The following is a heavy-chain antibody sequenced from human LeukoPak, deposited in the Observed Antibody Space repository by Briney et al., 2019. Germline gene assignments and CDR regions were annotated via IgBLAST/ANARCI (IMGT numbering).Heavy chain of an antibody. CDR2: IWHDGSNK. CDR1: GFTFSSYG. CDR3: ARVSIADSYNYYYMDV. J-gene: IGHJ6*03. D-gene: IGHD2-21*01. V-gene: IGHV3-33*01. Sequence: PGGSLRLSCAASGFTFSSYGMHWVRQAPGKGLEWVAYIWHDGSNKYYADSVKGRFTISRDNAKNTLYLQMNSLRVEDTGVYYCARVSIADSYNYYYMDVWGKGTTVTVSS.